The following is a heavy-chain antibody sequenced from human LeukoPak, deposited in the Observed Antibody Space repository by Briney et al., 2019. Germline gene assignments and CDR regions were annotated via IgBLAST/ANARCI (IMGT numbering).Heavy chain of an antibody. J-gene: IGHJ4*02. Sequence: SVKVSCKASGYTFTSYGISWVRQAPGQGLEWMGGIIPIFGTANYAEKFQGRVTITTDESTSTAYMELSSLRSEDTAVYYCARDRTIFGVVILDYWGQGTLVTVSS. CDR1: GYTFTSYG. D-gene: IGHD3-3*01. CDR3: ARDRTIFGVVILDY. V-gene: IGHV1-69*05. CDR2: IIPIFGTA.